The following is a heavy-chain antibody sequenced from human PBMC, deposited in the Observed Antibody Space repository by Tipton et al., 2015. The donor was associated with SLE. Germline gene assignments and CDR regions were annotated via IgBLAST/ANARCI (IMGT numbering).Heavy chain of an antibody. D-gene: IGHD3-16*01. CDR3: AKEEGLSGSRDV. V-gene: IGHV3-30*02. J-gene: IGHJ6*02. CDR2: IQYDGRYK. Sequence: SLRFSCAASGFIFSSSGMHWLRLAPGKGLEWVAFIQYDGRYKQYADSVKGRFTISRDDSKNTLYLQMNSLGAEDTAVYYCAKEEGLSGSRDVWGQGTTVTVSS. CDR1: GFIFSSSG.